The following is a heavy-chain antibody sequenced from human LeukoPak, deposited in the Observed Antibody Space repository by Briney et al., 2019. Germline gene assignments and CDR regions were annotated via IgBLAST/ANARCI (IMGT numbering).Heavy chain of an antibody. D-gene: IGHD6-6*01. CDR3: AKPIELDDAFDI. V-gene: IGHV1-24*01. Sequence: ASVKVSCKVSGYTLTELSMHWVRQAPGKGLEWMGGFDPEDGETIYAQKFQGRVTMTEDTSTDTAYMELSRLRSDDTAVYYCAKPIELDDAFDIWGQGTMVTVSS. CDR2: FDPEDGET. J-gene: IGHJ3*02. CDR1: GYTLTELS.